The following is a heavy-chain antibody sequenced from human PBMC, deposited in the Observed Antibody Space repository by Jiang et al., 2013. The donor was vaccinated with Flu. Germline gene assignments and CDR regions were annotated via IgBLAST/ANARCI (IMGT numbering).Heavy chain of an antibody. CDR3: ARGSFSCSGDSCHSEGMDV. J-gene: IGHJ6*02. V-gene: IGHV4-34*01. CDR2: VNHSGRP. Sequence: LLKPSETLSLTCAVSGGSFSDHYWSWIRQPPGQGLEWIGEVNHSGRPTYTPSLQSRVTMAVDTSKNLFSLTLRSVTAADTALYFCARGSFSCSGDSCHSEGMDVWGQGTTVTVSS. D-gene: IGHD2-15*01. CDR1: GGSFSDHY.